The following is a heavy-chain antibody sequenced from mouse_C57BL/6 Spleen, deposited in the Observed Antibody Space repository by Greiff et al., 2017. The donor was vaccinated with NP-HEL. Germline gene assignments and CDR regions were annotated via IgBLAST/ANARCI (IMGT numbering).Heavy chain of an antibody. CDR1: GFTFSNYW. V-gene: IGHV6-3*01. Sequence: EVKLMESGGGLVQPGGSMKLSCVASGFTFSNYWMNWVRQSPEKGLEWVAQIRLKSDNYATHYAESVKGRFTISRDDSKSSVYLQMNNLRAEDTGIYYCTGGTTVVATLDYWGQGTTLTVSS. CDR2: IRLKSDNYAT. J-gene: IGHJ2*01. CDR3: TGGTTVVATLDY. D-gene: IGHD1-1*01.